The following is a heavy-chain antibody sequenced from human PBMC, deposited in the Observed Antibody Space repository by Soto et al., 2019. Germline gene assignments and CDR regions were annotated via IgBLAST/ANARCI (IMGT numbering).Heavy chain of an antibody. CDR1: GGTFSSYA. V-gene: IGHV1-69*01. CDR3: ASTGGTAMATITPAFDI. J-gene: IGHJ3*02. D-gene: IGHD5-12*01. Sequence: QVQLVQSGAEVKKPGSSVKVSCKASGGTFSSYAISWVRQAPGQGLEWMGGIIPIFGTANYAQKFQGRVTITADESTRTAYMELSSLRSEDTAVYYCASTGGTAMATITPAFDIWGQGTMVTVSS. CDR2: IIPIFGTA.